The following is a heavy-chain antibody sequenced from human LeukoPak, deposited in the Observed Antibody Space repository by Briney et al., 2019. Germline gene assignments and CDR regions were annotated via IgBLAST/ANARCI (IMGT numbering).Heavy chain of an antibody. V-gene: IGHV4-34*01. CDR3: ASSYGYSSSYPRS. Sequence: SGTLSLTCAVYGGSFSGYYWSWIRQPPGKGLEWIGEINHSGSTNYNPSLKSRVTISVDTSKNQFFLKLSSVTAADTAVYYCASSYGYSSSYPRSWGQGTLVTVSS. CDR1: GGSFSGYY. CDR2: INHSGST. J-gene: IGHJ4*02. D-gene: IGHD6-13*01.